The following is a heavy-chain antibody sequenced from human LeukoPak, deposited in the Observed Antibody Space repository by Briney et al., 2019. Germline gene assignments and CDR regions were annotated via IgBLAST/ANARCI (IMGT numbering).Heavy chain of an antibody. J-gene: IGHJ3*02. D-gene: IGHD4-17*01. CDR2: IYSGGST. CDR3: ARLTTVTTRTFDI. V-gene: IGHV3-53*01. Sequence: GGSLRLSCAASGFTVSSNYMSWVRQAPGKGLEWVSVIYSGGSTYYADSVKGRFTISRDNSKNTLYLQMNSLRAEDTAVYYCARLTTVTTRTFDIWGRGTMVTVSS. CDR1: GFTVSSNY.